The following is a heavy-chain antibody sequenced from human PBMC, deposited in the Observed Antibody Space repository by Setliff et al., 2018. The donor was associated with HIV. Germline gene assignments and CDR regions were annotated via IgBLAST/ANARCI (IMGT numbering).Heavy chain of an antibody. V-gene: IGHV3-48*01. CDR2: ISGSSTTI. D-gene: IGHD3-10*01. CDR3: ARFPVFKWFAKRQGWFDL. Sequence: PGWSLRLSCAASGFPFSAYIMNRVRQAPGKGLEWISYISGSSTTIYYADSVKGRFIISRDNAKNSLYLQMNSLRAEDTAVYYCARFPVFKWFAKRQGWFDLWGQGTLVTVSS. J-gene: IGHJ5*02. CDR1: GFPFSAYI.